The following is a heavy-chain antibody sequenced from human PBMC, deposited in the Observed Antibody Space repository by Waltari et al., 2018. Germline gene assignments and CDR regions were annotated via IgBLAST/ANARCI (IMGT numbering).Heavy chain of an antibody. CDR1: GFTFTTYT. CDR3: ARGDVDSEASIIDY. Sequence: QVQLVESGGGVVQPGRSLRLSCAASGFTFTTYTMHWVRQAPGKGLEWVAVISYDGMKIYFADSVKGRFTISRDNSKNTLDLQMDSLRAEDTAVYYCARGDVDSEASIIDYWGQGTLVSVAS. V-gene: IGHV3-30*04. CDR2: ISYDGMKI. J-gene: IGHJ4*02. D-gene: IGHD5-12*01.